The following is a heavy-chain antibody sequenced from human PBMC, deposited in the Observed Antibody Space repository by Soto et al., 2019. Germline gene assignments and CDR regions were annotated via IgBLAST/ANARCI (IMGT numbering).Heavy chain of an antibody. Sequence: SETPSLTCTVSGGSISSYYWSWIRQPPGKGLEWIGYIYYSGSTNYNPSLKSRVTISVDTSKNQFSLKLSSVTAADTAVYYCARGGLEMYYYYGMDVWGQGTTVTVSS. V-gene: IGHV4-59*01. CDR1: GGSISSYY. J-gene: IGHJ6*02. D-gene: IGHD1-1*01. CDR2: IYYSGST. CDR3: ARGGLEMYYYYGMDV.